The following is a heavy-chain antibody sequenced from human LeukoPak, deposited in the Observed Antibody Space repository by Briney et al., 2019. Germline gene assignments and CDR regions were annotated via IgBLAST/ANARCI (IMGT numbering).Heavy chain of an antibody. D-gene: IGHD6-19*01. J-gene: IGHJ4*02. Sequence: ASVKVSCKASGYTFTSYAMHWVRQAPGQRLEWMGWIKAVNGDTKYSQEFQGRVTITRDTSATTVYMELSSLKYEDMAVYYCARVAGTLFDYWGQGTLVTASS. CDR3: ARVAGTLFDY. V-gene: IGHV1-3*03. CDR1: GYTFTSYA. CDR2: IKAVNGDT.